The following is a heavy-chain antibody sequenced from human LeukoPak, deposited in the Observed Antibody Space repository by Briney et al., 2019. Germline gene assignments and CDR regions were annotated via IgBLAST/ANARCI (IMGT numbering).Heavy chain of an antibody. CDR1: GLIFRNYA. CDR3: ARDRVGAAAGTEYYYGVDV. Sequence: GGSLRLSCTASGLIFRNYAMTWVRQAPRKGLEWVSTISGDGTETFYADSVKGRFTISRDNAKNSLYLQMNSLRAEDTAVYYCARDRVGAAAGTEYYYGVDVWGQGTTVTVSS. CDR2: ISGDGTET. J-gene: IGHJ6*02. V-gene: IGHV3-21*01. D-gene: IGHD6-13*01.